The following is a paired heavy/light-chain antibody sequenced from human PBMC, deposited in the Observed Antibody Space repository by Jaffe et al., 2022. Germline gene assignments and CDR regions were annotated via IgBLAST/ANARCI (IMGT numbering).Heavy chain of an antibody. CDR3: AKFSGIRGDFDAFDM. CDR2: ISGSGIST. V-gene: IGHV3-23*01. Sequence: EEQLLESGGGLVQPGGSLRLSCAASGFFLRDYAMTWVRQAPGKGLEWVSTISGSGISTYYADSVKGRFTISRDNSKNMLSVHMNSLRVEDTAVYYCAKFSGIRGDFDAFDMWGQGTMVSVSS. CDR1: GFFLRDYA. J-gene: IGHJ3*02. D-gene: IGHD2-21*01.
Light chain of an antibody. V-gene: IGKV1-39*01. Sequence: DIQMTQSPSSLSASVGDRVSISCRASQRIGQYLNWYQQKPGKAPKLLIYAASSLQSGVPSRFSGSGSGTDFTLTISSLQPEDFATYYCHQSYSMPCTFGQGTKLEIK. CDR3: HQSYSMPCT. CDR2: AAS. CDR1: QRIGQY. J-gene: IGKJ2*02.